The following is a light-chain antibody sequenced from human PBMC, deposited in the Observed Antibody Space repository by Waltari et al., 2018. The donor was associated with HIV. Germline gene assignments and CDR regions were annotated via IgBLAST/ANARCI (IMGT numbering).Light chain of an antibody. CDR1: NSNIGSND. V-gene: IGLV1-47*01. CDR3: AAWDANWSGRV. Sequence: QSVVTQPPSASGAPGQRVTIFCSGSNSNIGSNDLYWYQQFQATAPKLLIYKNNQRPSGVHVRFSGSKSGTSGSLVISGLRFEDEADYYCAAWDANWSGRVFGGGTKLTVL. CDR2: KNN. J-gene: IGLJ3*02.